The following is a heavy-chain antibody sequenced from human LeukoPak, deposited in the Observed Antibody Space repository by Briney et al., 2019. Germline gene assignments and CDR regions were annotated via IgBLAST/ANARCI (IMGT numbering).Heavy chain of an antibody. J-gene: IGHJ3*02. Sequence: PSETLSLTCTVSGGSISSGSYYWSWIRQPAGKGLEWIGRIYTSGSTNYNPSLKSRVTISVDTSKNQFSLKLSSVTAADTAVYYCARLNWNDGAFDIWGQGTMVTVSS. V-gene: IGHV4-61*02. CDR3: ARLNWNDGAFDI. CDR1: GGSISSGSYY. CDR2: IYTSGST. D-gene: IGHD1-1*01.